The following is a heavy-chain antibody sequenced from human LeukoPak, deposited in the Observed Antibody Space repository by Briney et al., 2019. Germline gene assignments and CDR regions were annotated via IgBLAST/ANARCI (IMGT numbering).Heavy chain of an antibody. CDR1: GFTFSNYS. V-gene: IGHV3-48*04. Sequence: PGGSLRLSCAASGFTFSNYSMNWVRQAPGKGLEWVSYISSSSSTIYYADSVKGRFTISRDNAKNSLYLQMNSLRAEDTAVYYCAREDGDPVYYYYMDVWGKGTTVTVSS. D-gene: IGHD3-10*01. J-gene: IGHJ6*03. CDR3: AREDGDPVYYYYMDV. CDR2: ISSSSSTI.